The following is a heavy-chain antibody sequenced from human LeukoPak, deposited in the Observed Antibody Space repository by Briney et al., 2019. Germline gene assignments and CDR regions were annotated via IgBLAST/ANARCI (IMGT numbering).Heavy chain of an antibody. CDR1: GYSISRGYY. J-gene: IGHJ4*02. D-gene: IGHD2-15*01. V-gene: IGHV4-38-2*01. Sequence: SETLSLPCAVSGYSISRGYYWVLVRPPPGKGLGWIGSIYHSGSTYYNPSLKSRVTISVDTSKNQFSLKLSSVTAADTAVYYCARGGAATGNFDYWGQGTLVTVSS. CDR3: ARGGAATGNFDY. CDR2: IYHSGST.